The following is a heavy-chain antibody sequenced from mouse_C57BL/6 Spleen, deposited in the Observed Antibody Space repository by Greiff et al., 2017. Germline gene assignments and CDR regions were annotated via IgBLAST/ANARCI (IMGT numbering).Heavy chain of an antibody. CDR1: GFSLTSYG. D-gene: IGHD1-1*01. Sequence: VNVVESGPGLVQPSQSLSITCTVSGFSLTSYGVHWVRQSPGKGLEWLGVIWSGGSTDSNAAFISRLSISKDNSKSQVFFKMNSVQADDTAIYYCARRGLSTVVDYYAMDYWGQGTSVTVSS. CDR2: IWSGGST. J-gene: IGHJ4*01. V-gene: IGHV2-2*01. CDR3: ARRGLSTVVDYYAMDY.